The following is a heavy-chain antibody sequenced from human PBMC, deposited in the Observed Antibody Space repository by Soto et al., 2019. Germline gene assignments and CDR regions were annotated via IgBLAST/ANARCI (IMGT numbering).Heavy chain of an antibody. CDR3: ANGLYSSDT. V-gene: IGHV3-7*05. D-gene: IGHD6-19*01. CDR2: IKTDGSDK. Sequence: EGQLVESGGGLVQPGGSLRLSCAASGITFSSYWMNWVRQAPGKGLEWVANIKTDGSDKYYVDSVKGRFTISRDNAKNSLYLQMNSLRAEDTGVYYCANGLYSSDTWGQGTLVTVSS. CDR1: GITFSSYW. J-gene: IGHJ5*02.